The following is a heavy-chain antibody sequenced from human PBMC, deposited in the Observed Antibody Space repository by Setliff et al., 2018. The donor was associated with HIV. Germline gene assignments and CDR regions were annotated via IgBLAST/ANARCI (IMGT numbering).Heavy chain of an antibody. D-gene: IGHD3-10*01. CDR1: EFSVSSNT. Sequence: GSLRLSCAGSEFSVSSNTMSWIRQAPGKGPEWVSLIYSGGGTYYADSVKGRFTISRDSSRNTLYLQLTSLRVEDTAVYHCAGGSGSYPKPFDPWGREPWSPSPQ. J-gene: IGHJ5*02. CDR3: AGGSGSYPKPFDP. CDR2: IYSGGGT. V-gene: IGHV3-66*01.